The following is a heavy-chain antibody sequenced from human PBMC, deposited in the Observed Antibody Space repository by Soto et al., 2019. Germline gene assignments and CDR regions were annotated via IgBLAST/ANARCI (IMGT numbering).Heavy chain of an antibody. J-gene: IGHJ6*02. V-gene: IGHV1-46*03. D-gene: IGHD6-13*01. CDR2: INPSGGST. Sequence: GASVKVSCKASGYTFTSYYMHWVRQAPGQGLEWMGIINPSGGSTSYAQKFQGRVTMTRDTSTSTVYVELSSLRSEDTAVYYCARGGYSSSWYGHYGMDVWGQGTTVTVSS. CDR1: GYTFTSYY. CDR3: ARGGYSSSWYGHYGMDV.